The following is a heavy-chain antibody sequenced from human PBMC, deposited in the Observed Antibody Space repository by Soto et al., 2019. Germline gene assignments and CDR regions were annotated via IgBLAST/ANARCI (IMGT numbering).Heavy chain of an antibody. V-gene: IGHV3-23*01. D-gene: IGHD3-22*01. CDR2: ISGSGGST. CDR1: GFTFSSYA. J-gene: IGHJ4*02. Sequence: GGSLRLSCAASGFTFSSYAMSWVRQAPGKGLEWVSAISGSGGSTYYADSVKGRFTISRDNSKNTLYLQINSLRAEDTAVYSCAKYTMIVVVPTDYWGQGTLVTVYS. CDR3: AKYTMIVVVPTDY.